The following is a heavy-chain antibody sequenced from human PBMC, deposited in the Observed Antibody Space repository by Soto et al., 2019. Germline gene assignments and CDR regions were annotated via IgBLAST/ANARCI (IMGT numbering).Heavy chain of an antibody. CDR1: GASLSDYS. CDR2: ITDDGTT. CDR3: ARGHYNFWSAYSRASNYLYYGMDV. V-gene: IGHV4-34*01. Sequence: QAQLRQWGAGRLKPSETLSLTCAVYGASLSDYSWTWIRQAPGKGLEWIGEITDDGTTDYNPSLKSRVAMSVDASQNQFSLNLDSVTAADTATYYCARGHYNFWSAYSRASNYLYYGMDVWGQGTTVTVSS. J-gene: IGHJ6*02. D-gene: IGHD3-3*01.